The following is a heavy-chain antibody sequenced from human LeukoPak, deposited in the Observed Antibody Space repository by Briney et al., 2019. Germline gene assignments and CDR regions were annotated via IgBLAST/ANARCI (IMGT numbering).Heavy chain of an antibody. CDR1: GFTFSTYE. V-gene: IGHV3-21*05. J-gene: IGHJ3*02. D-gene: IGHD1-26*01. CDR2: ISSSSSYT. CDR3: ARSFLGAFDI. Sequence: NPGGSLRLSCAASGFTFSTYEMNWVRQAPGKGLEWVSYISSSSSYTNYADSVKGRFTISRDNAKNSLYLQMNSLRAEDTAVYYCARSFLGAFDIWGQGTMVTVSS.